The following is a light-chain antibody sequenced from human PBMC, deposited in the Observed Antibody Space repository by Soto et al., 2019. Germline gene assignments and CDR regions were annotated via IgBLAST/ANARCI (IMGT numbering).Light chain of an antibody. CDR2: DAS. Sequence: IVWTQSPATLSLSPGERASLSCRASQSVSSYLAWYQQKPGQAPRLLIYDASNRATGIPARFSGSGSGTDFTLTISSLEPEDFAVYYCQQRSNGPPLTFGGGTKVDIK. CDR1: QSVSSY. V-gene: IGKV3-11*01. J-gene: IGKJ4*01. CDR3: QQRSNGPPLT.